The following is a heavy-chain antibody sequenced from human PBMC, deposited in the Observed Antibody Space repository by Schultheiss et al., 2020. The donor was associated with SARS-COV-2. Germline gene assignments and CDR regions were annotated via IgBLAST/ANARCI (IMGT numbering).Heavy chain of an antibody. CDR1: GFSLSTSGVG. V-gene: IGHV2-70*12. CDR2: IDWDDDK. CDR3: AHSQPIRYEGAFDI. Sequence: SGPTLVKPTQTLTLTCTFSGFSLSTSGVGVGWIRQPPGKALEWLARIDWDDDKYYSTSLKTRLTISKDTSKNQVVLTMTNMDPVDTATYYCAHSQPIRYEGAFDIWGQGTMVTVSS. D-gene: IGHD4-17*01. J-gene: IGHJ3*02.